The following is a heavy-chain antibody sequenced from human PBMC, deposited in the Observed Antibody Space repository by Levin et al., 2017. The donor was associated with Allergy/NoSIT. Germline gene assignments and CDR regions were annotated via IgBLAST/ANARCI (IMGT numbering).Heavy chain of an antibody. CDR3: ARVAAPVRGNILTGAYYFDY. Sequence: SETLSLTCTVSGGSISSGDYYWSWIRQPPGKGLEWIGYIYYSGSTYYNPSLKSRVTISVDTSKNQFSLKLSSVTAADTAVYYCARVAAPVRGNILTGAYYFDYWGQGTLVTVSS. J-gene: IGHJ4*02. CDR1: GGSISSGDYY. D-gene: IGHD3-9*01. V-gene: IGHV4-30-4*01. CDR2: IYYSGST.